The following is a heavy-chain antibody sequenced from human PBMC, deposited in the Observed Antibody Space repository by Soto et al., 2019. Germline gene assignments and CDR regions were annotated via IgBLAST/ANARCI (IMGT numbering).Heavy chain of an antibody. J-gene: IGHJ4*02. Sequence: QVQLVQSGAEVKKPGASVRISCQASGYTFSHYHINWVRQAPGHGLEWIGILRLGGQATTDSQKCQGRVTMTSDTSTATVYMELSSLRSDDTAVYYCTRGPFSGYDSYFDYWGQGTLITVSS. CDR3: TRGPFSGYDSYFDY. CDR2: LRLGGQAT. CDR1: GYTFSHYH. V-gene: IGHV1-46*03. D-gene: IGHD5-12*01.